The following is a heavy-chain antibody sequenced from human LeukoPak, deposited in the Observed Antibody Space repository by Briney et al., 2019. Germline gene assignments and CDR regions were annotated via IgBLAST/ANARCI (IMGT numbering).Heavy chain of an antibody. CDR2: ISGSGGST. V-gene: IGHV3-23*01. J-gene: IGHJ4*02. D-gene: IGHD3-10*01. Sequence: GGSLRLSCAASGFTFSSYAMSWVRQAPGKGLEWVSAISGSGGSTYYADSVKGRYTISRDNSKNTLYLQMNSLRAEDTAVYYCAKGELWFGEPFDYWGQGTLVTVSS. CDR1: GFTFSSYA. CDR3: AKGELWFGEPFDY.